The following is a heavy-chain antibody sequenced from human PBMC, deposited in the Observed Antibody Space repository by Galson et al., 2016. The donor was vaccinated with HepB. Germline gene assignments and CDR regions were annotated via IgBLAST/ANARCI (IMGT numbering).Heavy chain of an antibody. D-gene: IGHD5-12*01. V-gene: IGHV3-15*01. J-gene: IGHJ4*02. Sequence: SLRLSCAASGFTFSKAYMTWVRQAPGKGLEWVGRIKNKTDGGAVDYAGPVKGRFTISRDDSKTMLYLQMNSLKIEDTAVYYCTTGIKWLPDYNYWGQGTLVTVSS. CDR1: GFTFSKAY. CDR3: TTGIKWLPDYNY. CDR2: IKNKTDGGAV.